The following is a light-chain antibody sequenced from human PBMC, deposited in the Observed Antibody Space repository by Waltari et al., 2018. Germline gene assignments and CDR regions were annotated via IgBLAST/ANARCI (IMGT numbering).Light chain of an antibody. J-gene: IGKJ1*01. CDR2: GAS. CDR1: QSVSRT. V-gene: IGKV3-20*01. Sequence: IVLTQSPGTLSLSPGERATLSCKASQSVSRTLAWYQQKPGQAPRLLIYGASTRATGIPDRFSGSGSGTDFSLTSSRLEPEDFAVYYCQHYVRLPVTFGQGTKVEIK. CDR3: QHYVRLPVT.